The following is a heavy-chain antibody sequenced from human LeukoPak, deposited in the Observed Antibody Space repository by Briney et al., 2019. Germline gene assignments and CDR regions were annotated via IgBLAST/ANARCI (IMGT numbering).Heavy chain of an antibody. CDR2: ISGSAATT. J-gene: IGHJ4*02. V-gene: IGHV3-23*01. Sequence: GGSLRLSCAASGFTFSSYAMSWVRQAPGKGLEWVSAISGSAATTFYADSVKGRFTISRDNSKNTLYLQMNSLRAEDTAVYYCAKRGPGSPQSGKYYFDYWGQGTLVTVSS. CDR3: AKRGPGSPQSGKYYFDY. D-gene: IGHD3-10*01. CDR1: GFTFSSYA.